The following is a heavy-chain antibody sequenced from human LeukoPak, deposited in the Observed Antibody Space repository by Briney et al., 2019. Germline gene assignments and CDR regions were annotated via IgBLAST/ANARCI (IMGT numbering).Heavy chain of an antibody. CDR1: GGTFSSYA. J-gene: IGHJ3*02. CDR3: ARDAPILWNHDAFDI. CDR2: IIPIFGTA. Sequence: ASVKVSCKASGGTFSSYAISWVRQAPGQGLEWMGGIIPIFGTANYAQKFQGRVTITTDESTSTAYMELSSLRSEDTAVYYCARDAPILWNHDAFDIWGQGTMVTVSS. V-gene: IGHV1-69*05. D-gene: IGHD1-1*01.